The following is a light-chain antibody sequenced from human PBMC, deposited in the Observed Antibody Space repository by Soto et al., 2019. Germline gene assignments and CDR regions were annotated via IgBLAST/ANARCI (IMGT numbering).Light chain of an antibody. J-gene: IGKJ1*01. CDR2: GAS. Sequence: EIVLTQSPGSLSLSPGERATLSCRASQSVSSYLAWYQQKPGQAPRLLIYGASSRATGFPDRFSGSGSGTDFSLTISRLEPEDSAVYYCQQYSSPPRTFGQGTKVEFK. CDR1: QSVSSY. V-gene: IGKV3-20*01. CDR3: QQYSSPPRT.